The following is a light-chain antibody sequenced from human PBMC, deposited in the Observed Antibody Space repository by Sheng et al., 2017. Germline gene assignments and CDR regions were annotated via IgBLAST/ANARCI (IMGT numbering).Light chain of an antibody. CDR2: AAS. CDR3: QQNYNTPYT. J-gene: IGKJ2*01. CDR1: QSISTY. Sequence: DIQMTQSPSTLSASVGDRVIITCRASQSISTYLNWYQQKPGKAPKLLIYAASSLESGVPLWFSGSRSGTNFTLTINSLQPEDFATYFCQQNYNTPYTFGQGTXLEDQT. V-gene: IGKV1-39*01.